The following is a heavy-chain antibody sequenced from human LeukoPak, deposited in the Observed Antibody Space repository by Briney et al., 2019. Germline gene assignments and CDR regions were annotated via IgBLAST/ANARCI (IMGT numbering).Heavy chain of an antibody. CDR3: ARSSGGSIRDYFDY. D-gene: IGHD6-19*01. Sequence: ASVKVSCKASGYTFTSYGISWVREAPGQGLEWMGLISAYNGNTNYAQKLQGRVTMTTDTSTSTAYMELKSLRSDDTAVYYCARSSGGSIRDYFDYWGQGTLVTVSS. CDR1: GYTFTSYG. CDR2: ISAYNGNT. J-gene: IGHJ4*02. V-gene: IGHV1-18*04.